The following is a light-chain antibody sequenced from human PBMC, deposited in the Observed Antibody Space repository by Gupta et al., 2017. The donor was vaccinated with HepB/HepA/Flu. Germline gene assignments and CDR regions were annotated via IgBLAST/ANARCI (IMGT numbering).Light chain of an antibody. CDR2: NDY. J-gene: IGLJ1*01. V-gene: IGLV3-21*03. CDR3: QVWDTSNDHPRYV. CDR1: NIERKS. Sequence: SYGLTQPLSVSVAQGKTARIACGGDNIERKSVHWYQQEPGQAPVLVLYNDYDRPSGIPERFSGSNSGNTTTLTISGIEAGDEADYYCQVWDTSNDHPRYVFGTGTRVTVL.